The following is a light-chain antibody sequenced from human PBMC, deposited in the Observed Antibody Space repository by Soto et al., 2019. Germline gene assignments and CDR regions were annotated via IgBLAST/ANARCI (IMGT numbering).Light chain of an antibody. Sequence: EIVLTQSPGTVSLSPGERATLSCRASQSISTSYLAWYQQKPGQAPRLIIYGASNRATGIPDRFSGSGSGTDFTLTISRLEPEDVAVYYCQQSYGSPPYTFGQGTRLDIK. J-gene: IGKJ2*01. V-gene: IGKV3-20*01. CDR2: GAS. CDR1: QSISTSY. CDR3: QQSYGSPPYT.